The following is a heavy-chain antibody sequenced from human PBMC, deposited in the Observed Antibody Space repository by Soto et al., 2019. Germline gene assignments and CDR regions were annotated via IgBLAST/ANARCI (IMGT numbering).Heavy chain of an antibody. D-gene: IGHD3-10*01. CDR2: IGYHGSNK. V-gene: IGHV3-33*01. J-gene: IGHJ3*02. CDR1: GFTFSSYD. CDR3: ARDRHYGSGRTSAFDI. Sequence: QVQLVESGGGVVQPGRSLRLSCAASGFTFSSYDMHWVRQAPGKGLEWVAIIGYHGSNKYYADSVKGRFTISRDNSKNTLYLQMNSLTAEDTAAYYCARDRHYGSGRTSAFDIWGQGTMVTVSS.